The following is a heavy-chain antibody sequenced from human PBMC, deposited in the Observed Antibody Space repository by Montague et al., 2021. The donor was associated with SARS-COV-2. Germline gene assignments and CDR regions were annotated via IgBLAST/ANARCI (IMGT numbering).Heavy chain of an antibody. CDR2: IYYSGST. D-gene: IGHD3-9*01. Sequence: SETLSLTCTVSGGSIRSSSYYWGWIRQPPGKGLEWIGSIYYSGSTYYNPSLKSRVTISVDTSKNQFSLKLSSVTAADTAVYSCARHPVLRYVDWLPGFGGMDVWGQGTTVTVSS. CDR1: GGSIRSSSYY. J-gene: IGHJ6*02. CDR3: ARHPVLRYVDWLPGFGGMDV. V-gene: IGHV4-39*01.